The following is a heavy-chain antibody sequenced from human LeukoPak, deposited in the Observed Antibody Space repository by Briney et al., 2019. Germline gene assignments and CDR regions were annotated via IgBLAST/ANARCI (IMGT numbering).Heavy chain of an antibody. CDR1: GFTFSSYA. CDR3: AKTVELELSVFDY. D-gene: IGHD1-7*01. Sequence: GGSLRLSCAASGFTFSSYAMSWVRQAPGKGLEWVSAISGSGGSTNYADSVKGRFTISRDNSKNTLYLQMNSLRAEDTAVYYCAKTVELELSVFDYWGQGTLVTVSS. J-gene: IGHJ4*02. V-gene: IGHV3-23*01. CDR2: ISGSGGST.